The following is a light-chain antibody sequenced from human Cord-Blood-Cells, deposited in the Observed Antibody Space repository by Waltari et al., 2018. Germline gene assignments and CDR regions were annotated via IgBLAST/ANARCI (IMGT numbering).Light chain of an antibody. CDR2: EVS. J-gene: IGLJ2*01. Sequence: QSALTQPASVSGSPGQSITISCTGTSSDVGSYNLVPWYQQHPGKAPKPMIYEVSKRPSGVSNRFSGSKSGNTASLTISGLQAEDEADYYCCSYAGSSTSVVFGGGTKLTVL. CDR1: SSDVGSYNL. CDR3: CSYAGSSTSVV. V-gene: IGLV2-23*02.